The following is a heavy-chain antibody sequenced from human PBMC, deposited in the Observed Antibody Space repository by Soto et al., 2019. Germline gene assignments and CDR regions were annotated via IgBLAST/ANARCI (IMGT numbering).Heavy chain of an antibody. Sequence: QLQLQESGPGLVRPSQTLSLTCRVSGVSISSNLDYWSWIRQHPEKGLEWIGYINHSGTTYYNPSLKSRLTMSVDTSENQFSLRLSSGTAADTAIYYCVRGPSYYFDTTGYYFFDSWGQGTRVSVSS. J-gene: IGHJ4*02. CDR3: VRGPSYYFDTTGYYFFDS. CDR2: INHSGTT. CDR1: GVSISSNLDY. V-gene: IGHV4-31*03. D-gene: IGHD3-22*01.